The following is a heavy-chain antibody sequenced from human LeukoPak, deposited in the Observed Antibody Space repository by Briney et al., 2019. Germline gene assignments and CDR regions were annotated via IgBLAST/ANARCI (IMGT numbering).Heavy chain of an antibody. CDR2: IDPSSGGT. CDR1: GYTFTGYY. V-gene: IGHV1-2*02. D-gene: IGHD3-10*01. J-gene: IGHJ4*02. Sequence: ASVKVSCKASGYTFTGYYMHWVRQAPGQGLEWMGWIDPSSGGTNYAQKFQGRVTMTRDTSISTAYMELSRLRSDDTAVYHCARVGSTMVRGAPNYWGQGTLVTVSS. CDR3: ARVGSTMVRGAPNY.